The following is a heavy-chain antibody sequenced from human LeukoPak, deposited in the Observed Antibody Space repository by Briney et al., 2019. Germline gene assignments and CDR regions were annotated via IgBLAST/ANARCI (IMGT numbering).Heavy chain of an antibody. D-gene: IGHD6-13*01. Sequence: SETLSLTCSVSGDSISYFYWSWIRQAAGKGLEWIGRTSSSGNTDYNASLKSRVTMSVDTSKNQLSLKVISVTAADTAVYYCARGVIAGGGNDFDYWGQGTMVTVSS. CDR3: ARGVIAGGGNDFDY. V-gene: IGHV4-4*07. CDR1: GDSISYFY. CDR2: TSSSGNT. J-gene: IGHJ4*02.